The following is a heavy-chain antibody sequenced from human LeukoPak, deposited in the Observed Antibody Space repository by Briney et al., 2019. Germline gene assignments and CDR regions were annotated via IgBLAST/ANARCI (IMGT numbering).Heavy chain of an antibody. V-gene: IGHV3-23*01. CDR1: GFTFSSYA. CDR3: AKDQPPYYDFWSGYMN. J-gene: IGHJ4*02. Sequence: QPGGSLRLSCAASGFTFSSYAMSWVRQAPGKGLEWISAISGSGGSTYYADSVKGRFTISRDNSKNTLYLQMNSLRAEDTAVYYCAKDQPPYYDFWSGYMNWGQGTLVTVSS. D-gene: IGHD3-3*01. CDR2: ISGSGGST.